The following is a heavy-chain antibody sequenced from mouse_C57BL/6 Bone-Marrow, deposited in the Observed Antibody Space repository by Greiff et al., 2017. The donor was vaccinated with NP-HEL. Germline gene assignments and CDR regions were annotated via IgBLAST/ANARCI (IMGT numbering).Heavy chain of an antibody. CDR1: GYTFTTYP. V-gene: IGHV1-47*01. Sequence: QVQLQQSGAELVKPGASVKMSCKASGYTFTTYPIEWMKQNHGKSLEWIGNFHPYNDDTKYNEKFKGKATLTVEKSSSTAYMQLSSLTSEDSAVYYCAEGDGYAMDYWGQGTSVTVSS. J-gene: IGHJ4*01. CDR2: FHPYNDDT. CDR3: AEGDGYAMDY. D-gene: IGHD3-3*01.